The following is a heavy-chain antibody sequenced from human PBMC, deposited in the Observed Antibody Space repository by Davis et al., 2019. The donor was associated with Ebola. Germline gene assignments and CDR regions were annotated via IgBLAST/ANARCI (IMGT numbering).Heavy chain of an antibody. CDR2: ISGTDTG. V-gene: IGHV3-48*03. J-gene: IGHJ5*02. Sequence: GESLKISCAASGFTFSSYAMSWVRQAPGKGLEWVSYISGTDTGYYADSVKGRFTISRDNARNSLYLQMNNLSAEDTAVYYCATALGWGFAPWGQGTLVTVSS. D-gene: IGHD1-26*01. CDR1: GFTFSSYA. CDR3: ATALGWGFAP.